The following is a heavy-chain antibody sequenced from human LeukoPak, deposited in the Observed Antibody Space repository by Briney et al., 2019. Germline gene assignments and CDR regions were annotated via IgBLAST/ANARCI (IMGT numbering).Heavy chain of an antibody. CDR2: IIPIFGTA. Sequence: SVKVSCKASGGTFSSYAISWVRQAPGQGLEWMGGIIPIFGTANYAQKFQGRVTMTRDTSTSTVYMELSSLRSEDTAVYYCARGGYSYGYHYFDYWGQGTLVTVSS. V-gene: IGHV1-69*05. CDR3: ARGGYSYGYHYFDY. J-gene: IGHJ4*02. CDR1: GGTFSSYA. D-gene: IGHD5-18*01.